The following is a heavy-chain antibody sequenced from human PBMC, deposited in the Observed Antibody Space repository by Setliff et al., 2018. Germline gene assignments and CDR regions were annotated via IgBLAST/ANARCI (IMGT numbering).Heavy chain of an antibody. D-gene: IGHD6-13*01. CDR1: GFTFSSYD. V-gene: IGHV3-30*18. CDR3: AKNWRTAAAGTVGDY. Sequence: GGSLRLSCAASGFTFSSYDIHWVRQAPGKGLEWVAVVSYDGNNKYYADSVKGRFTISRDNSKNTLYLQMNSLRAEDTAVYYCAKNWRTAAAGTVGDYWGQGTLVTVSS. J-gene: IGHJ4*02. CDR2: VSYDGNNK.